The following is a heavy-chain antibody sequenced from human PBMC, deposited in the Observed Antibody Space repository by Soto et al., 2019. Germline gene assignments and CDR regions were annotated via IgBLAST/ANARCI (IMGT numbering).Heavy chain of an antibody. V-gene: IGHV1-69*01. D-gene: IGHD3-16*01. CDR1: GGTFSTFG. J-gene: IGHJ4*02. CDR3: ASTAPMDAGDKYYYDF. Sequence: QVQLVQSGAEVKKTGSSVKVSCKTSGGTFSTFGISWVRQAPGQGLERMGGNIPFFGTAEYSQKFEERIKITADESTNTVYMDLRSLTSEDTAIYYCASTAPMDAGDKYYYDFWGQGALVTVSS. CDR2: NIPFFGTA.